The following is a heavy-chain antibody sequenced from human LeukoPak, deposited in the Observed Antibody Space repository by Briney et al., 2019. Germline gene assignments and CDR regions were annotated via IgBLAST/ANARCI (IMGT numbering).Heavy chain of an antibody. CDR2: IYPGDSDT. CDR1: GSIFTSYW. D-gene: IGHD3-22*01. CDR3: ARGYYDSSGYYYRGFDY. J-gene: IGHJ4*02. V-gene: IGHV5-51*01. Sequence: GASLKISCKGSGSIFTSYWIGWVRQLPGKGLEWMGIIYPGDSDTRYSPSFQGQVTISADKSISTAYLQWSSLKASDTGMYYCARGYYDSSGYYYRGFDYWGQGTLVTVSS.